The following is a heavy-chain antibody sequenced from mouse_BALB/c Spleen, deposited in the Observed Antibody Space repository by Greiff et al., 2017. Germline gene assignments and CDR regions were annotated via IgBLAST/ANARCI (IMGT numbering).Heavy chain of an antibody. CDR2: ISYSGST. D-gene: IGHD1-1*01. Sequence: EVKLVESGPGLVKPSQSLSLTCTVTGYSITSDYAWNWIRQFPGNKLEWMGYISYSGSTSYNPSLKSRISITRDTSKNQFFLQLNSVTTEDTATYYCAREVTTVYYAMDYWGQGTSVTVSS. J-gene: IGHJ4*01. V-gene: IGHV3-2*02. CDR3: AREVTTVYYAMDY. CDR1: GYSITSDYA.